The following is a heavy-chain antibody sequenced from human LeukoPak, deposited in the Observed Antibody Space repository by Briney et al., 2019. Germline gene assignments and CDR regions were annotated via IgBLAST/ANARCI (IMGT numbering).Heavy chain of an antibody. CDR2: IYYSGST. Sequence: SETLSLTCAVYGGSFSGYYWGWIRQPPGKGLEWIGSIYYSGSTYYNPSLKSRVTISVDTSKNQFSLKLSSVTAADTAVYYCASLKVGATFFDYWGQGTLVTVSS. D-gene: IGHD1-26*01. V-gene: IGHV4-39*01. CDR1: GGSFSGYY. J-gene: IGHJ4*02. CDR3: ASLKVGATFFDY.